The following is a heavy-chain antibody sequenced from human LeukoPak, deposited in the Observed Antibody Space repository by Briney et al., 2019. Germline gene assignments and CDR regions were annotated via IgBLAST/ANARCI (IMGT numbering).Heavy chain of an antibody. CDR3: ARAGSHWHYVY. Sequence: PGGSLRLSCAASGFTFNTYTMSWVRQAPGKGLEWLSYISISGTAIIYADSVKGRFTISRDNAKNSLSLQMNNLRVEDTAVYYCARAGSHWHYVYWGQGTVVTVSS. D-gene: IGHD3-10*01. V-gene: IGHV3-48*04. J-gene: IGHJ4*02. CDR2: ISISGTAI. CDR1: GFTFNTYT.